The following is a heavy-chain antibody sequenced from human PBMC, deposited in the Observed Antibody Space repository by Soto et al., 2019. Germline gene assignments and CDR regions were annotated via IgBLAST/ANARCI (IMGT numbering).Heavy chain of an antibody. D-gene: IGHD3-22*01. CDR2: ISYDGSNK. CDR3: AKDAPYYYDSRGYYGRFDS. J-gene: IGHJ4*02. Sequence: LRLSCAASGFTFSSYAMHWVRQAPGKGLEGVAVISYDGSNKYYSDSVKGRFTIYRDNSKNTLYLQMNSLRAEGTAMYYCAKDAPYYYDSRGYYGRFDSLGQGTLVTVSS. CDR1: GFTFSSYA. V-gene: IGHV3-30-3*01.